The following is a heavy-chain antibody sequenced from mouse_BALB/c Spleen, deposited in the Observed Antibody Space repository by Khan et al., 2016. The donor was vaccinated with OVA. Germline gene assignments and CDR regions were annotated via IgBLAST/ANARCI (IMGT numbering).Heavy chain of an antibody. CDR1: GYSFTSYW. Sequence: EVQLQQSGTVLARPGASVKMSCKASGYSFTSYWMYWVKQRPGQGLEWIGGIYPGNSDTDYNQKFKGKAKLTAGTSASTAYRELSSLTNEDSAVYYCTRGGYSSFAYWGQGTLVTVSA. V-gene: IGHV1-5*01. CDR2: IYPGNSDT. CDR3: TRGGYSSFAY. D-gene: IGHD1-3*01. J-gene: IGHJ3*01.